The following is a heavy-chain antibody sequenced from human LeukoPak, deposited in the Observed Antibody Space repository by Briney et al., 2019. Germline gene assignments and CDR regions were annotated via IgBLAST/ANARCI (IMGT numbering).Heavy chain of an antibody. CDR2: IGTAGDT. Sequence: GGSLRLSCAASGFTFSSYDMHWVRHTTGKGLEWVSRIGTAGDTNYPDSVTGRFTIFRENAKKSLYLQMDSLRTGEPAIYFCARGQPGGFDVWGQGTTVTVSS. V-gene: IGHV3-13*01. CDR1: GFTFSSYD. D-gene: IGHD3-10*01. CDR3: ARGQPGGFDV. J-gene: IGHJ6*02.